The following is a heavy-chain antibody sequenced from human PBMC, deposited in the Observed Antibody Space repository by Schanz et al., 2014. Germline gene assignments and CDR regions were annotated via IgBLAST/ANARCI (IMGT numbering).Heavy chain of an antibody. Sequence: QVQLMESGGGVVHPGTSLILSCSVSGFSLNTYGIHWFRQPAGKGLEWVAVIWNNGVTKYYADSVKGRFTISRDNAKNSLYLQMNSLRAEDTAVYYCAREEGWGIAAAGPKHYYYGMDVWGQGTTVTVSS. CDR3: AREEGWGIAAAGPKHYYYGMDV. CDR2: IWNNGVTK. V-gene: IGHV3-33*01. D-gene: IGHD6-13*01. CDR1: GFSLNTYG. J-gene: IGHJ6*02.